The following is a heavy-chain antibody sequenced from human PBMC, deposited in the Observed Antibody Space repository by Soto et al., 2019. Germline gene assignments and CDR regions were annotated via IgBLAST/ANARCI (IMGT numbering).Heavy chain of an antibody. V-gene: IGHV5-10-1*01. J-gene: IGHJ4*02. Sequence: GESLKISCKGSGYSFTSYWISWVRQMPGKGLEWMGRIDPSDSYTNYSPSFQGHVTISADKSISTAYLQWSSLKASDTAMYYCASVGSSYRRRNFDYWGQGTLVTVSS. CDR2: IDPSDSYT. D-gene: IGHD2-15*01. CDR1: GYSFTSYW. CDR3: ASVGSSYRRRNFDY.